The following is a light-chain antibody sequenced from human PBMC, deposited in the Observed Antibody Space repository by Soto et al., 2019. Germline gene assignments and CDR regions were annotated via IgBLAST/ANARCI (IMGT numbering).Light chain of an antibody. CDR1: QSITTS. CDR2: AAS. V-gene: IGKV1-39*01. Sequence: IQMTRSPSSLSASVGDSITLTCRASQSITTSLNWYQQRPGKAPRLLIYAASSLYSGVPSRFSGSGSGTDFTLTISSLQPEDFATYYCQQRFSSPLTFCGGTKVEIK. CDR3: QQRFSSPLT. J-gene: IGKJ4*01.